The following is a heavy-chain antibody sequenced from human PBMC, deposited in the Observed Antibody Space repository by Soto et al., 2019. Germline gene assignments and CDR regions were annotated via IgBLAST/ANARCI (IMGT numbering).Heavy chain of an antibody. J-gene: IGHJ6*03. D-gene: IGHD2-2*01. Sequence: GGSLRLSCAASGFTFSSYSMNWVRQAPGKGLEWVSYISSSSSTIYYADSVKGRFTIPRDNAKNSLYLQMNSLRAEDTAVYYCARDLLDVVPAASMDVWGKGTTVTVSS. V-gene: IGHV3-48*01. CDR3: ARDLLDVVPAASMDV. CDR2: ISSSSSTI. CDR1: GFTFSSYS.